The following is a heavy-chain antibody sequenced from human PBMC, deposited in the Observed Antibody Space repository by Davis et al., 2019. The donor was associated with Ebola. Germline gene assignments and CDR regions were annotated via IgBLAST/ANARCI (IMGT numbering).Heavy chain of an antibody. CDR2: LIPIFGTA. CDR3: ARDRGMIAAAGTVDY. Sequence: SSVKVSCQASRGTLSSYAISWLRQAPGQGLEWMGGLIPIFGTANHAQQPQGRVTMTTDTSTSTAYMELRSLRSDDTAVYYCARDRGMIAAAGTVDYWGQGTLVTVSS. CDR1: RGTLSSYA. D-gene: IGHD6-13*01. V-gene: IGHV1-69*05. J-gene: IGHJ4*02.